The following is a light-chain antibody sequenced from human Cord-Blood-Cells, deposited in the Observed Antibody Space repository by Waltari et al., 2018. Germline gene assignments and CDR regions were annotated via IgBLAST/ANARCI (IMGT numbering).Light chain of an antibody. J-gene: IGLJ1*01. CDR3: SSYTSSSTYV. CDR1: TSDVRGSNY. Sequence: QSALTQPASVSGSPGQSITISCTGTTSDVRGSNYVSWYQQHPGKAPKLMVYDVSNRPSGVSNRFYGSKSGNTASLTISGLQAEDEADYYCSSYTSSSTYVFGTGTKVTVL. CDR2: DVS. V-gene: IGLV2-14*01.